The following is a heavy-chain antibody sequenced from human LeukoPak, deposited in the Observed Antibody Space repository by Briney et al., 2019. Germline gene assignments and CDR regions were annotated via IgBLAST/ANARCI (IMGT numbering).Heavy chain of an antibody. Sequence: SETLSLTCTVSGGSISSYYWSWIRQPPGKGLEWIGYVFYSGSSNNNPSLKSRVTISLATSKNQFSLKLNSVTAAGTAVYFCARARLTSGWYFDLWGRGTLVTVSS. CDR2: VFYSGSS. CDR1: GGSISSYY. D-gene: IGHD3-10*01. V-gene: IGHV4-59*01. CDR3: ARARLTSGWYFDL. J-gene: IGHJ2*01.